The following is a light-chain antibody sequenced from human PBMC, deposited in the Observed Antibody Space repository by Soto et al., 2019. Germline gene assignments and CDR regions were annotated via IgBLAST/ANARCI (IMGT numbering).Light chain of an antibody. CDR3: SSYRSSSPLVV. CDR1: ISDVGDYNY. CDR2: DVS. Sequence: QSALTQPASVSGSPGQSITISCTGTISDVGDYNYVSWYQQHPDKAPKLMIYDVSNRPSGVSNRFSGSKSANTASLTISGLHPEDEADYYCSSYRSSSPLVVFGGGTKPTVL. V-gene: IGLV2-14*01. J-gene: IGLJ2*01.